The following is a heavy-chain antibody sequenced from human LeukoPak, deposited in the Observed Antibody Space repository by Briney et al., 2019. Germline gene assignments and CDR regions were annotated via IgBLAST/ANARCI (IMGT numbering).Heavy chain of an antibody. CDR3: AKDMGYCRGGSCYGMDV. D-gene: IGHD2-15*01. CDR1: GFTFDDYA. J-gene: IGHJ6*02. Sequence: GGSLRLSCAASGFTFDDYAMHWVRQAPGKGLEWVSGISWNSGSIGYADSVKGRFTISRDNAKNSLYLQMNSLRAEDTALYYCAKDMGYCRGGSCYGMDVWGQGTTVTVSS. CDR2: ISWNSGSI. V-gene: IGHV3-9*01.